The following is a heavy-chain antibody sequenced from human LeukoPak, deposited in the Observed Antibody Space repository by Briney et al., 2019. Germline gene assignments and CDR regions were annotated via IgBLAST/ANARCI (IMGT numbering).Heavy chain of an antibody. Sequence: GGSLRLSCAPSGFTFRDYEMHWVRRATGKGLEWVQAIGTAGDTHYTGSVKGRFTISRENAKDSLYLQMNSLRAGDTAVYYCARVAKERVGGVYYFDYWGQGTLVTVSS. CDR2: IGTAGDT. V-gene: IGHV3-13*01. J-gene: IGHJ4*02. CDR3: ARVAKERVGGVYYFDY. CDR1: GFTFRDYE. D-gene: IGHD1-1*01.